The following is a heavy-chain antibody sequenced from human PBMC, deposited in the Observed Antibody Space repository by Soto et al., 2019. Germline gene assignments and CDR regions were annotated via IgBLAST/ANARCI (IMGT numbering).Heavy chain of an antibody. D-gene: IGHD2-15*01. V-gene: IGHV3-74*01. CDR1: GFTFNNDC. CDR2: IKYDATTT. CDR3: ARGGLGYYYFDY. J-gene: IGHJ4*02. Sequence: EVQLVESGGGLVQPGGSLRLSCAGSGFTFNNDCIHWVRQAPGQGLLWLARIKYDATTTNYADSVKGRFSISRDSDKNTLLLQMSSRRGDDTSVYYCARGGLGYYYFDYWGQGTLVTVSS.